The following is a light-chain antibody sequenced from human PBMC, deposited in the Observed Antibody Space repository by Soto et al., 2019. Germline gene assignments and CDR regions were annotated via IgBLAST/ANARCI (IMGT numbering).Light chain of an antibody. CDR2: DTS. CDR3: QQYNHWRSIS. Sequence: EIVMTQSPATLSVSPGERATLSCRASQSVGSSLAWYQQKPGQAPRLLIYDTSTRATGIPGRFSGSGSGTESTLTIRSLQSEDFAVYYCQQYNHWRSISFGQGTRLEIK. J-gene: IGKJ5*01. CDR1: QSVGSS. V-gene: IGKV3D-15*01.